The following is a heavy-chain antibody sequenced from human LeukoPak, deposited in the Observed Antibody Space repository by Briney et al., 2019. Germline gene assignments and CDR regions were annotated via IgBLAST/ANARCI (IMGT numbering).Heavy chain of an antibody. J-gene: IGHJ5*02. D-gene: IGHD5-18*01. V-gene: IGHV1-2*02. CDR1: GYTFTGYY. CDR2: INPNSGGT. CDR3: ARDTAMVTYWFDP. Sequence: GASVTVSCKASGYTFTGYYMHWVRQAPGQGLEWMGWINPNSGGTNYAQKFQGRVTMTRDTSISTAYMELSWLRSDDTAVYYCARDTAMVTYWFDPWGQGTLVTVSS.